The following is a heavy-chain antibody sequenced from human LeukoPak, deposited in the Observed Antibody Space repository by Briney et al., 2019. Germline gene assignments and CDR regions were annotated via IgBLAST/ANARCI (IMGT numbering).Heavy chain of an antibody. V-gene: IGHV4-4*03. J-gene: IGHJ6*02. Sequence: PETLSLTCAVSGDSSSNTNWWSWVRQPPGRGLEWIGEIFHNGSTYYNPSLKSRVTISVDTSKNQFSLKLSSVTAADTAVYYCAREGSTAVGVWGQGTTVTVSS. CDR2: IFHNGST. D-gene: IGHD2-15*01. CDR3: AREGSTAVGV. CDR1: GDSSSNTNW.